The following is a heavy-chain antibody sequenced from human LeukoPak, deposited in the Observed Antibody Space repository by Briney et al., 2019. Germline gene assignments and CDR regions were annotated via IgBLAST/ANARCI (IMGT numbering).Heavy chain of an antibody. Sequence: SGTLSLTCDISGDSISSYYWSWVRQPPGKGLEWIGYIYNSGSIHYNPSLKSRVSISVDTSKNQFSLNLGSVTAADTAVYYCARVGEMATIRDWGPGFLVTVSS. V-gene: IGHV4-59*01. CDR3: ARVGEMATIRD. D-gene: IGHD5-24*01. J-gene: IGHJ4*02. CDR2: IYNSGSI. CDR1: GDSISSYY.